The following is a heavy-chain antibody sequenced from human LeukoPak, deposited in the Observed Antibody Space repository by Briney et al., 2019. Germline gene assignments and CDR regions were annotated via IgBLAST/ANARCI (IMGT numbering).Heavy chain of an antibody. J-gene: IGHJ4*02. V-gene: IGHV1-2*02. CDR2: INPNSGGT. CDR3: ARVLPGYCSGGSCSNSPFDY. D-gene: IGHD2-15*01. CDR1: GYTFIDYY. Sequence: GASVKVSCKASGYTFIDYYIHWVRQAPGQGLEWVGWINPNSGGTNYAQKFQGRVTMTRDTSISTAYMELSRLRSDDTAVYYCARVLPGYCSGGSCSNSPFDYWGQGTLVTVSS.